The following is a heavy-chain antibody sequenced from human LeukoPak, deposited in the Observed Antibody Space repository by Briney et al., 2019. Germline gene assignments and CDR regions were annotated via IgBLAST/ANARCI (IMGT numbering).Heavy chain of an antibody. CDR2: LYSGGTT. J-gene: IGHJ4*02. V-gene: IGHV3-66*01. Sequence: GGSLRLSCAASGFTVSSNYMSWVRQAPGKGLEWISVLYSGGTTNYADSVKGRFSISRDISKNTLYLQMNSLRVEDTAVYYCATRLQLGNWGQGTLVTVSS. CDR1: GFTVSSNY. CDR3: ATRLQLGN. D-gene: IGHD4-4*01.